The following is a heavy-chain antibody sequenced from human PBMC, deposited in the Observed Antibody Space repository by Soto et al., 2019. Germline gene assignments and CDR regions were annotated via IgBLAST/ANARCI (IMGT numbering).Heavy chain of an antibody. CDR3: ARDRLRLLGAVPLNDY. J-gene: IGHJ4*02. V-gene: IGHV3-21*01. CDR1: GFTFSSYS. CDR2: ISSSSSYI. D-gene: IGHD5-12*01. Sequence: EVQLVESGGGLVKPGGFLRLSCAASGFTFSSYSMNWVRQAPGKGLEWVSSISSSSSYIYYADSVKGRFTISRDNAKNSLYLQMNSLRAEDTAVYYCARDRLRLLGAVPLNDYWGQGTLVTVSS.